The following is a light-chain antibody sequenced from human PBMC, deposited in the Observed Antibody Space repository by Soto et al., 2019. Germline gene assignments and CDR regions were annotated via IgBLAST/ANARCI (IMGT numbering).Light chain of an antibody. CDR3: MQALQKGKP. CDR2: LGS. Sequence: DIVMTQSPLSLPVTPGEPASISCRSSQNLLHSNGYNYLDWYLQKPGQSPQLLIYLGSNRASGVPDRFSCRGSGTDLTLKISRVEAEDVGVYYCMQALQKGKPFGQGTRLEIK. CDR1: QNLLHSNGYNY. V-gene: IGKV2-28*01. J-gene: IGKJ5*01.